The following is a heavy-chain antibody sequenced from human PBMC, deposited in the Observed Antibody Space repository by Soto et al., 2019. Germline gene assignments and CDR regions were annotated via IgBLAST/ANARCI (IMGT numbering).Heavy chain of an antibody. D-gene: IGHD1-26*01. V-gene: IGHV1-18*01. Sequence: QVKLVQSGAEVKKPGASVKVSCKASGYTFTSYGISWARQAPGQGLEWMGWISAYNGNTNYAQKLQGRVTMTTDTSTSTAYRELRSLRSDDTAVYYCARDAGVSGELYYWGQGTLVTVSS. CDR2: ISAYNGNT. CDR1: GYTFTSYG. J-gene: IGHJ4*02. CDR3: ARDAGVSGELYY.